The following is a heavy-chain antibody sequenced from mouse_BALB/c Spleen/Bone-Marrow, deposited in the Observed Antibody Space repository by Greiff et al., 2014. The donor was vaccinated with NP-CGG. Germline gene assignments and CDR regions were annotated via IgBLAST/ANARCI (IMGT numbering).Heavy chain of an antibody. CDR2: IDPANGNT. CDR3: AAYYYGSSQFAY. CDR1: GFNIKDTY. Sequence: VQLKDSGAELVKPGAPVKLSCTASGFNIKDTYMHWVKQRPEQGLEWIGRIDPANGNTKYNPKFQGKATITADTSSNTAYLQLSSLTSEDTAVYYCAAYYYGSSQFAYWGQGTLVTVSA. J-gene: IGHJ3*01. V-gene: IGHV14-3*02. D-gene: IGHD1-1*01.